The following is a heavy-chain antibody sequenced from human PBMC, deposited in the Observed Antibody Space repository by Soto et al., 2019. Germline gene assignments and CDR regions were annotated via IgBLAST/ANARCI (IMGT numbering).Heavy chain of an antibody. CDR1: GGSISSYY. CDR2: IYYSGST. D-gene: IGHD7-27*01. J-gene: IGHJ3*02. Sequence: PTETLSLTCTVSGGSISSYYWSWIRQPPGKGLEWIGYIYYSGSTNYNPSLKSRVTISVDTSKNQFSLKLSSVTAADTAVYYCARYPPPNWGSNAFDIWGQGTMVTVSS. CDR3: ARYPPPNWGSNAFDI. V-gene: IGHV4-59*01.